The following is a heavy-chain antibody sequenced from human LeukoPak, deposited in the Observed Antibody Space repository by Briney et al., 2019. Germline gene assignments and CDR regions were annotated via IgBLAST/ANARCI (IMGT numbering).Heavy chain of an antibody. V-gene: IGHV3-48*03. CDR3: AREGGVNYYDLDYFDY. CDR2: ISSSGGTI. J-gene: IGHJ4*02. D-gene: IGHD3-22*01. CDR1: GFTFSTYE. Sequence: PGGSLRLSCVGSGFTFSTYEMTWVRQAPGKGLGWVSYISSSGGTIYYADSVKGRFTISRDNAKNSLYLQMNSLRAEDTAVYYCAREGGVNYYDLDYFDYWGQGTLITVSS.